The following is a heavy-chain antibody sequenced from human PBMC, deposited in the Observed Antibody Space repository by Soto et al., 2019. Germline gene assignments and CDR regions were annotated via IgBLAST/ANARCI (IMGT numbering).Heavy chain of an antibody. V-gene: IGHV3-23*01. Sequence: GGSXRLSCSASVCTFINYAMSLVRQAPGKGLEWVSGLSDGGGSTFYADSVKGRFNISRDNAKNTLYLQMSSLRAEDTAVYYCAKEGTNSTHNCLDTWGQGTLVTVYS. CDR3: AKEGTNSTHNCLDT. J-gene: IGHJ5*02. CDR2: LSDGGGST. CDR1: VCTFINYA. D-gene: IGHD2-8*01.